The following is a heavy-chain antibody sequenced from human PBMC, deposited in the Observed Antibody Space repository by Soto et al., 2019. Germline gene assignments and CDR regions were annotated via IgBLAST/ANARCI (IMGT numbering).Heavy chain of an antibody. J-gene: IGHJ4*02. D-gene: IGHD2-8*01. CDR1: GFTFSSHA. Sequence: PGGSLRLSCAASGFTFSSHAMGWLRQAPGTEPEWVAFVDGSGADTSYADSVKGRFTISRDNSENSLYFHMNSLRAEDTGRFFCAKEIFAAAYAATSAFDLWGQGTLVTVSS. CDR3: AKEIFAAAYAATSAFDL. V-gene: IGHV3-23*01. CDR2: VDGSGADT.